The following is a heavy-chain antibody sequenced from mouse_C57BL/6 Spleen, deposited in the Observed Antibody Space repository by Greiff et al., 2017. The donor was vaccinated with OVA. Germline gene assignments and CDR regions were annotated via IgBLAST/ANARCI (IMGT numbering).Heavy chain of an antibody. Sequence: EVQRVESGGGLVQPGGSMKLSCAASGFTFSDAWMDWVRQSPEKGLEWVAEIRNKANNHATYYAESVKGRFTISRDDSKSSVYLQMNSLRAEDTGIYYCTRSLLYYAMDYWGQGTSVTVSS. V-gene: IGHV6-6*01. CDR2: IRNKANNHAT. CDR3: TRSLLYYAMDY. D-gene: IGHD2-1*01. J-gene: IGHJ4*01. CDR1: GFTFSDAW.